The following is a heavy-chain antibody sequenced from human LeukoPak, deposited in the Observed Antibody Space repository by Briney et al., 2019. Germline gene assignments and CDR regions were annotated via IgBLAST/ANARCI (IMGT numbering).Heavy chain of an antibody. CDR1: GFTFSTYG. J-gene: IGHJ3*02. D-gene: IGHD4-17*01. CDR3: AREVTNDAFDI. CDR2: IWYDGSNK. V-gene: IGHV3-33*01. Sequence: GGSLRLSCAASGFTFSTYGMHWVRQAPAKGLEWVAFIWYDGSNKYYADSVKGRFTISRDNSKNTLFLQMNSVRAEDTAVYYCAREVTNDAFDIWGQGTKVTVSS.